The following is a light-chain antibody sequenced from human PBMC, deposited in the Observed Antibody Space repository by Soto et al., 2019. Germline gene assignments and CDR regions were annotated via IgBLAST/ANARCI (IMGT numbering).Light chain of an antibody. CDR1: SSNIGAGYD. J-gene: IGLJ2*01. CDR3: QSYDSSLSVV. V-gene: IGLV1-40*01. Sequence: QSVLTQPPSVSGAPGQRVTISCTGSSSNIGAGYDVHWYQQLPGTAPKLLIYGNSNRPSGVPDRFSGSKSGTSASLAITGLQAEAEADYYCQSYDSSLSVVFGGGTTLTVL. CDR2: GNS.